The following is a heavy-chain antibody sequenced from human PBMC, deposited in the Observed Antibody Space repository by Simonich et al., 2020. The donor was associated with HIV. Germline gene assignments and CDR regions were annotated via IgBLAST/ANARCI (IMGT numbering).Heavy chain of an antibody. V-gene: IGHV3-21*01. D-gene: IGHD2-2*01. Sequence: EVQLVESGGGLVKPGGSLRLSCAASGFTFSSYSMNWVRQAPGKWLEWVASISSSSSYIYYADSVKGRFTISRDNDKNSLYLQMNSLRAEDTAVYYCARDGRKGSSTSCSDYWGQGTLVTVSS. CDR1: GFTFSSYS. CDR2: ISSSSSYI. CDR3: ARDGRKGSSTSCSDY. J-gene: IGHJ4*02.